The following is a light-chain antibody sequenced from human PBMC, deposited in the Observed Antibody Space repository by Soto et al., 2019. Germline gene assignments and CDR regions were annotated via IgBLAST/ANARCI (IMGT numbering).Light chain of an antibody. CDR2: DVT. J-gene: IGLJ2*01. CDR1: STDIGSYNS. V-gene: IGLV2-8*01. CDR3: TSYSGSSLPVV. Sequence: QSVLTQPPSASGSPGQRVTISCTGVSTDIGSYNSVSWYQQHPDRAPKLLMYDVTHRPSGVPDRFSASKSGNTSSLTVSSLLAEAEDDYYCTSYSGSSLPVVFGGGTQLTVL.